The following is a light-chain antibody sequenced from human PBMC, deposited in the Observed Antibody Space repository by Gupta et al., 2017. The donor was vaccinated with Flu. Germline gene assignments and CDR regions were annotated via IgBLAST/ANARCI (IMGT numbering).Light chain of an antibody. CDR2: DVT. Sequence: SITISCTGTSSDVGGYKYVSWYQQHPGKAPKLMIYDVTNRPSGVSDRFSGSKSGNTASLTISGLQTEDEANYFCSSYTSSSTLVFGGGTMLTVL. J-gene: IGLJ2*01. V-gene: IGLV2-14*04. CDR3: SSYTSSSTLV. CDR1: SSDVGGYKY.